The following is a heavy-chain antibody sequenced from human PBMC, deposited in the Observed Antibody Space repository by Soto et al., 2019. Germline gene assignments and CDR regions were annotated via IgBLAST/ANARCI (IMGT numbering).Heavy chain of an antibody. CDR2: ISGSGGST. CDR3: VVPAATRNYYYYYYMDV. V-gene: IGHV3-23*01. Sequence: GGSLRLSCAASGFTFSSYAMSWVRQAPGKGLEWVLAISGSGGSTYYADSVKGRFTISRDNSKNTLYLQMNSLRAEDTAVYYAVVPAATRNYYYYYYMDVWGKGTTVTVSS. J-gene: IGHJ6*03. D-gene: IGHD2-2*01. CDR1: GFTFSSYA.